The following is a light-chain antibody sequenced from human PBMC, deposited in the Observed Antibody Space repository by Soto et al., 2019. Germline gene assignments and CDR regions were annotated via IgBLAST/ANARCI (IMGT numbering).Light chain of an antibody. J-gene: IGKJ1*01. CDR3: QQRGNWPVT. CDR2: HAS. CDR1: QSVSSY. Sequence: EIVLTQSPATLSLSPGERATLSCRASQSVSSYFAWYQQKPGQAPRLLIYHASNRATGIPARFSGSGSGTDFTLTISSLEPDDFAVYYCQQRGNWPVTFGQGTRVDIK. V-gene: IGKV3-11*01.